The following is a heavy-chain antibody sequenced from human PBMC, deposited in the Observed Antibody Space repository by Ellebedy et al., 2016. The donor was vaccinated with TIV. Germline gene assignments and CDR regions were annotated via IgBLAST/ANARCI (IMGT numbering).Heavy chain of an antibody. V-gene: IGHV3-11*01. J-gene: IGHJ4*02. CDR1: GFTFSDYY. CDR3: ASGVLWFGESPPFDY. D-gene: IGHD3-10*01. CDR2: ISSSGSTI. Sequence: GGSLRLXXAASGFTFSDYYMSWIRQAPGKGLEWVSYISSSGSTIYYADSVKGRFTISRDNAKNSLYLQMNSLRAEDTAVYYCASGVLWFGESPPFDYWGQGTLVTVSS.